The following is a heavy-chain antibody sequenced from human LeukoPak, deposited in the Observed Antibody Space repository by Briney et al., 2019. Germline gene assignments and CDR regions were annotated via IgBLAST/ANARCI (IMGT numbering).Heavy chain of an antibody. D-gene: IGHD6-13*01. CDR3: ARAYPPLRTAAAGDQ. Sequence: SGGSLGLSCTASGFTFSDCDMSWVRQAPGKGLEWVSSISYRSSPIYYADSVKGRFTISRDNAKNSLYLQMDSLRAGDTAVYYCARAYPPLRTAAAGDQWGQGTLVTVSS. V-gene: IGHV3-21*01. CDR1: GFTFSDCD. J-gene: IGHJ4*02. CDR2: ISYRSSPI.